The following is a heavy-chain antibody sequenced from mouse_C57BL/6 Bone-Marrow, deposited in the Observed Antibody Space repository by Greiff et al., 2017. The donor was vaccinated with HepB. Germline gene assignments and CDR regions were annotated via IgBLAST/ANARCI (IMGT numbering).Heavy chain of an antibody. D-gene: IGHD2-3*01. J-gene: IGHJ3*01. V-gene: IGHV5-4*01. CDR3: AREDGYQAWFAY. Sequence: EVQLVESGGGLVKPGGSLKLSCAASGFTFSSYAMSWVRQTPEKRLEWVATISDGGSYTYYPDNVKGRFTISRDNAKNNLYLQMSHLKSEDTAMYYCAREDGYQAWFAYWGQGTLVTVSA. CDR2: ISDGGSYT. CDR1: GFTFSSYA.